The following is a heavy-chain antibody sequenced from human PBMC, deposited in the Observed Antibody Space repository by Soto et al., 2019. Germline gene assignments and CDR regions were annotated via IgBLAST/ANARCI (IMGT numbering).Heavy chain of an antibody. CDR3: ARGYARGLPGY. J-gene: IGHJ4*02. CDR2: IYDSGNT. Sequence: QLQLQESGSGLVKPSQTLSLTCAVSGGSISSGGYSWNWIRQPPGKGLEWIGYIYDSGNTNFNPSPRRRVSISADRAKNHFSLDLTSVTPADTAGYYCARGYARGLPGYLGQGILVPVSS. V-gene: IGHV4-30-2*01. D-gene: IGHD2-2*01. CDR1: GGSISSGGYS.